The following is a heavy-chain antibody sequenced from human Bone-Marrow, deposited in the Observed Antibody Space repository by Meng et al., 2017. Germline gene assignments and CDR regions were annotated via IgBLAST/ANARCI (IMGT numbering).Heavy chain of an antibody. CDR3: ARLRGFGWPPLYYFDY. Sequence: KVSCKASGYRFTTSWIGWVRQMPGQGLEWMGMIYPGDSDTTYSPSFEGQVTISADKSISTAYLQWSSLKASDTAVYYCARLRGFGWPPLYYFDYWGQGTLVTVSS. D-gene: IGHD3-9*01. V-gene: IGHV5-51*01. CDR2: IYPGDSDT. J-gene: IGHJ4*02. CDR1: GYRFTTSW.